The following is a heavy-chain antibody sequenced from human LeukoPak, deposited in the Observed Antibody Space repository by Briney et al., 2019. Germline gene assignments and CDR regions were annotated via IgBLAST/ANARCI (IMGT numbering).Heavy chain of an antibody. V-gene: IGHV4-61*02. CDR1: GGSISSGSYY. J-gene: IGHJ4*02. CDR2: ILTSVCT. CDR3: ARSGHYYDSSGYYSYYFDY. D-gene: IGHD3-22*01. Sequence: SQTLSLTCTVSGGSISSGSYYWSWIRQPAGKGLEWIGRILTSVCTNYNPSLKSRVTISVDTSKNQFSLKLSSVTAADTAVYYCARSGHYYDSSGYYSYYFDYWGQGTLVPVSP.